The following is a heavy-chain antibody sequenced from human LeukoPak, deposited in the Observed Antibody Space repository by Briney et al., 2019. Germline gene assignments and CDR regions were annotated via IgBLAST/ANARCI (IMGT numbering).Heavy chain of an antibody. Sequence: GGSLRLSCAASGFTFSSYTMNWVRQAPGKGLEWVSAISSSSSYIYYADSVKGRFTISRDNSKSTLSLQMNSLRAEDTAIYYCATYRQVLLPFESWGQGTLVTVSS. CDR2: ISSSSSYI. D-gene: IGHD2-8*02. V-gene: IGHV3-21*04. CDR3: ATYRQVLLPFES. J-gene: IGHJ4*02. CDR1: GFTFSSYT.